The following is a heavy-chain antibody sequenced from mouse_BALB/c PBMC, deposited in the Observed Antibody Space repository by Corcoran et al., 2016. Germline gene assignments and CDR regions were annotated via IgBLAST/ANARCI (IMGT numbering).Heavy chain of an antibody. D-gene: IGHD1-1*01. V-gene: IGHV1-26*01. Sequence: EVQLQQSGPELVKPGASVKISCKASGYSFTGYYMHWVKQSHVKSLEWIGRINPYNGATSYNQNFKDKASLTVDKSSSTAYMELHSLTSEDSAVYYCAYYVSSYYAMDYWGQGTSVTVSS. CDR1: GYSFTGYY. CDR2: INPYNGAT. CDR3: AYYVSSYYAMDY. J-gene: IGHJ4*01.